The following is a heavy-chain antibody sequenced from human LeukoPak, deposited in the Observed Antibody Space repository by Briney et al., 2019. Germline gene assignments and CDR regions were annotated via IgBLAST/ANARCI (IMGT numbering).Heavy chain of an antibody. D-gene: IGHD2-2*02. CDR2: INPNSGGT. V-gene: IGHV1-2*06. CDR3: ASYCSSTSCYTGNYYYYGMDV. J-gene: IGHJ6*02. CDR1: GYTFTSYY. Sequence: ASVKVSCKASGYTFTSYYMHWVRQAPGQGLEWMGRINPNSGGTNYAQKFQGRVTMTRDTSISTAYMELSRLRSDDTAVYYCASYCSSTSCYTGNYYYYGMDVWGQGTTVTVSS.